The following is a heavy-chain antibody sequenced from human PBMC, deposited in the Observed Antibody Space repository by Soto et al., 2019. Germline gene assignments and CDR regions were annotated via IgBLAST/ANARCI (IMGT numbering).Heavy chain of an antibody. V-gene: IGHV1-18*01. J-gene: IGHJ5*02. CDR3: ARDEGRGSDWSYYPNWFDP. CDR2: VSAYNGHT. D-gene: IGHD6-19*01. Sequence: QVQLVQSGAEVEKPGASVKVSCKASGYTFTSYGITWVRQAPGQGLEWMGWVSAYNGHTNYAQNLQGRVTMTTDTSTSTAYMELRSLRSDDTALYYCARDEGRGSDWSYYPNWFDPWGQGTLVTVSS. CDR1: GYTFTSYG.